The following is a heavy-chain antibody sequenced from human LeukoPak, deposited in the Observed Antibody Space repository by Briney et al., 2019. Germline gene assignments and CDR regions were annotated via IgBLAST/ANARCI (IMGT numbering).Heavy chain of an antibody. CDR1: GYTFTSYG. V-gene: IGHV1-2*02. D-gene: IGHD1-26*01. J-gene: IGHJ4*02. CDR3: ARDAVGAIDYFDY. Sequence: ASVKVSCKASGYTFTSYGISWVRQAPGQGLEWMGWINPNSGGTNYAQKFQGRVTMTRDTSISTAYMELSRLRSDDTAVYYCARDAVGAIDYFDYWGQGTLVTVSS. CDR2: INPNSGGT.